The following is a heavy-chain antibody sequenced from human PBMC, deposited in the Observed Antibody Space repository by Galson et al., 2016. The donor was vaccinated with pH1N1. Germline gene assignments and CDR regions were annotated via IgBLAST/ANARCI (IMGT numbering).Heavy chain of an antibody. D-gene: IGHD3-22*01. CDR1: AGTFSSYA. V-gene: IGHV1-69*13. CDR2: IIGMFGTA. CDR3: ARAPGYYDSSGYYPA. Sequence: SVKVSCKASAGTFSSYAFSWVRQAPGQGLEWMGRIIGMFGTANYAQKFQGRVTITADESTSTAYMELSSLRSEDTAVYYCARAPGYYDSSGYYPAWGQGTLVTVSS. J-gene: IGHJ4*02.